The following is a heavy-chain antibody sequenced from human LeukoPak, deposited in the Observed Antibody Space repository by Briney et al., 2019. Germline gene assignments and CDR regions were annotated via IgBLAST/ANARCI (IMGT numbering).Heavy chain of an antibody. Sequence: KPSETLSLTCTVSGGSINSYFWSWIRPPPGKGLEWIGYIYYSGSTNYNPSLKSRVTISVDTSKNQFSLKLSSVTAADTAVYYCARKSSSGWYFDYWGQGTLVTVSS. CDR1: GGSINSYF. D-gene: IGHD6-19*01. CDR3: ARKSSSGWYFDY. J-gene: IGHJ4*02. V-gene: IGHV4-59*01. CDR2: IYYSGST.